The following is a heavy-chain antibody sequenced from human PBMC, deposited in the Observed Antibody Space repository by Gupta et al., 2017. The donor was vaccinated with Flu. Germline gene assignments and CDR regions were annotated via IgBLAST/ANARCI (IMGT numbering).Heavy chain of an antibody. Sequence: EVHLVQSGAEVREPGESLKISCKASGFTFTNYWIGWVRQMPGNGLEWMGIIYPGDSDIRYSPSFQGQVTISADQSTSTAYLEWTSLKASDTAMYYCARHGEGGHVYNIYWYFDLWGRGTLVTVSS. CDR2: IYPGDSDI. CDR1: GFTFTNYW. V-gene: IGHV5-51*01. D-gene: IGHD5-24*01. CDR3: ARHGEGGHVYNIYWYFDL. J-gene: IGHJ2*01.